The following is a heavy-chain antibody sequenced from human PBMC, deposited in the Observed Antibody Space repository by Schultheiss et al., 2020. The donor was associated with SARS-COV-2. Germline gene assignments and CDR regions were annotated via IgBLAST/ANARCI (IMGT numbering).Heavy chain of an antibody. CDR2: ITPYNGLT. D-gene: IGHD2-2*01. V-gene: IGHV1-18*01. J-gene: IGHJ6*02. CDR3: ARTSRINYGMDV. CDR1: GYTFPNYG. Sequence: ASVKVSCLASGYTFPNYGISWVRQAPGQGLEWMGWITPYNGLTKYAQNLQGRVTMTTDTSTSTAYMELRSLRSDDTAVYYCARTSRINYGMDVWGQGTTVTVSS.